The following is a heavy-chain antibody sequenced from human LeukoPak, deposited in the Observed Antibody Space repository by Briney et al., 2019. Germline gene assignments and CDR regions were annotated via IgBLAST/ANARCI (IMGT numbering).Heavy chain of an antibody. J-gene: IGHJ6*03. D-gene: IGHD5-12*01. CDR1: GYSFTSYW. CDR3: ARDIGSGYCYMDV. V-gene: IGHV5-51*01. CDR2: IYPGDSDT. Sequence: KNGESLKISCKGSGYSFTSYWIGWVRQMPGKGLGWMGIIYPGDSDTRYSPSFQGQATISADKSISTAYLQWSSLKASDTAMYYCARDIGSGYCYMDVWGKGTTVSVSS.